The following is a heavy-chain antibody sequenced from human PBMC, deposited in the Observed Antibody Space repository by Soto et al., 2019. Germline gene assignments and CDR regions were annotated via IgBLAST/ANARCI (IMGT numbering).Heavy chain of an antibody. CDR1: GYTFTGYY. CDR2: INPNSGGT. CDR3: ARDRRVVVVAATPQWFDP. Sequence: QVQLVQSGAEVKKPGASVKVSCKASGYTFTGYYMHWVRQAPGQGLEWMGWINPNSGGTNYAQKFQGRVTLTRDTSISTAYMVLSRLRSDDTAVYYCARDRRVVVVAATPQWFDPWGQGTLVTVSS. J-gene: IGHJ5*02. V-gene: IGHV1-2*02. D-gene: IGHD2-15*01.